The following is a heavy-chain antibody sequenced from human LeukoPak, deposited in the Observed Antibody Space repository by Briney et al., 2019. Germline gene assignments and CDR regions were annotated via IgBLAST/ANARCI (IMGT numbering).Heavy chain of an antibody. CDR3: VRVGAPTKGTSMDFEY. CDR2: GRNKASGYTT. D-gene: IGHD4-17*01. J-gene: IGHJ4*02. V-gene: IGHV3-72*01. CDR1: GFTFNDHY. Sequence: GGSLRLSCAASGFTFNDHYMDWVRQSPGKGLEWVGSGRNKASGYTTAYAASVKRRFTISRDDSKNSVYLQMNSLKIDDTAVYYCVRVGAPTKGTSMDFEYWGQGTVVTVSS.